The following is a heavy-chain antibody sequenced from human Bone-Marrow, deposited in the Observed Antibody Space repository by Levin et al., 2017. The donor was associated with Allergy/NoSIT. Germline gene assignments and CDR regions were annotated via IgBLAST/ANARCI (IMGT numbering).Heavy chain of an antibody. CDR2: MNPDSGNT. V-gene: IGHV1-8*01. J-gene: IGHJ4*02. CDR1: GYTFTTYD. Sequence: PKASVKVSCKASGYTFTTYDINWVRQATGQGLEWVGWMNPDSGNTGHAQKFQDRVTMTRDASKSTAYMELSSLRSEDTAVYYCARVAQGRIGVAGTGGFDDWGQGTLVTVSS. D-gene: IGHD6-19*01. CDR3: ARVAQGRIGVAGTGGFDD.